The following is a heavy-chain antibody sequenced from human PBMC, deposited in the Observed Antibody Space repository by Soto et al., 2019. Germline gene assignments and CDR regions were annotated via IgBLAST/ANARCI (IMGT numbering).Heavy chain of an antibody. V-gene: IGHV3-23*01. Sequence: VQLLESGGDLVQPGGSLRLSGVASGFILNNYAMSWVRQAPGKGLEWVSTIGGTGGDSEGVPWYEDSVKGRFTISRDSAANTLFLHMDNLRAEDSALYYCVKRGRNWGAFDFWGQGATVVVSS. J-gene: IGHJ3*01. CDR1: GFILNNYA. CDR2: IGGTGGDSEGVP. D-gene: IGHD7-27*01. CDR3: VKRGRNWGAFDF.